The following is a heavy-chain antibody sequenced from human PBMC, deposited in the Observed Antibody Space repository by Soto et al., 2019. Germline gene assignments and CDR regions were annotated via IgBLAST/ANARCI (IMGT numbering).Heavy chain of an antibody. CDR3: GKDSTNFLGFAY. V-gene: IGHV2-5*02. CDR1: GFSLSTSGVG. Sequence: SGPTLVNPTQTLTLTCTFSGFSLSTSGVGVGWIRQTPGKALECLALIYWDEDKRYSPSLKSRLTITKDTSRNHVALTMTNMDHVDTDTYYGGKDSTNFLGFAYWGQGRLVNVS. CDR2: IYWDEDK. J-gene: IGHJ4*02. D-gene: IGHD2-8*01.